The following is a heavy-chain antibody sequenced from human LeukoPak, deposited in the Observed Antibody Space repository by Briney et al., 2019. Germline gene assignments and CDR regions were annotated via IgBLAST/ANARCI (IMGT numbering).Heavy chain of an antibody. V-gene: IGHV3-48*01. D-gene: IGHD3-16*02. CDR1: GFTFSSYD. CDR3: ARGYRSLDY. CDR2: ISSSSSTI. J-gene: IGHJ4*02. Sequence: PGGSLRLSCAASGFTFSSYDMHWVRQAPGKGLEWVSYISSSSSTIYYADSVKGRFTISRDNAKNSLYLQMNSLRAEDTAVYYCARGYRSLDYWGQGTLVTVSS.